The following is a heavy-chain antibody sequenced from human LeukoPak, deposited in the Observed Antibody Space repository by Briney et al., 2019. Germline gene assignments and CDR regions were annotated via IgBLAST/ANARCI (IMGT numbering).Heavy chain of an antibody. CDR3: ARLIRSRLTPLTLTTVWFDP. D-gene: IGHD4-17*01. Sequence: SETLSLTCAVYGGSFSGYYWSWIRQPPGKGLEWIGEINHSGSTNYNPSLKSRVTISVDTSKNQFSLKLSSVTAADTAVYYCARLIRSRLTPLTLTTVWFDPWGQGTLVTVSS. J-gene: IGHJ5*02. V-gene: IGHV4-34*01. CDR1: GGSFSGYY. CDR2: INHSGST.